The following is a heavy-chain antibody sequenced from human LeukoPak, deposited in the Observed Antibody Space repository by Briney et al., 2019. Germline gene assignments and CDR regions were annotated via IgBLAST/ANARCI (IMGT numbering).Heavy chain of an antibody. V-gene: IGHV4-59*01. J-gene: IGHJ4*02. CDR3: ARGIAAAAPFDY. D-gene: IGHD6-13*01. Sequence: PSETLSLTCTVSGGSISSYYWSWIRQPPGKGLEWIGYIYYSGSTNYNPSLKSRVTISVDTSKNQFSLKLSSVTAADTAVYYCARGIAAAAPFDYWGRGTLVTVSS. CDR2: IYYSGST. CDR1: GGSISSYY.